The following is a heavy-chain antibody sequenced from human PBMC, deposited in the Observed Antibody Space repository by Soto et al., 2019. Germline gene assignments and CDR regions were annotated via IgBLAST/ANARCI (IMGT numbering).Heavy chain of an antibody. CDR1: GYTFTSYY. CDR3: AREPIAVDGRYYYGMDV. J-gene: IGHJ6*02. Sequence: QVRLVQSGAEVKKPGASVKVSCKASGYTFTSYYIHWVRQAPGQGLEWMGVINPTGGSTTYPQKFQVRVTMTRDTSTSTVYMELSSLRSEDTAFYYCAREPIAVDGRYYYGMDVWGQGTTVTVSS. V-gene: IGHV1-46*01. CDR2: INPTGGST. D-gene: IGHD6-19*01.